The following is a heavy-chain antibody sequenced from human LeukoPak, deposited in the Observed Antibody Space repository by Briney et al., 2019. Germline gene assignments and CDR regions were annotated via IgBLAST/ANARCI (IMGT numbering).Heavy chain of an antibody. D-gene: IGHD3-9*01. CDR2: IPYDGNNK. CDR3: ASSRFDWLPYFEY. J-gene: IGHJ4*02. CDR1: RLTFSSYA. Sequence: GGSLRLSCAASRLTFSSYAMHWVRQPPGKGLDWVAVIPYDGNNKYYADSVRGRFTISRDNSKNTLYLQVNSLRPEDTAVYYCASSRFDWLPYFEYWGQGTLVTVSS. V-gene: IGHV3-30-3*01.